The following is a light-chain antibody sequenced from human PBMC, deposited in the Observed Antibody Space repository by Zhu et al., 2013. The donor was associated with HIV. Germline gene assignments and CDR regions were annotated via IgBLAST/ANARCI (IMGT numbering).Light chain of an antibody. CDR1: QSILYTSNNKNY. CDR2: WAS. J-gene: IGKJ2*01. V-gene: IGKV4-1*01. Sequence: DIVMTQSPDSLAVSLGERATIKCKSSQSILYTSNNKNYLAWYQQKSGQPPKLLIYWASTRESGVPDRFSGSGSGTDFTLTISSLQAEDVAVYYCQQYYSTPYTFGQGTKLEIK. CDR3: QQYYSTPYT.